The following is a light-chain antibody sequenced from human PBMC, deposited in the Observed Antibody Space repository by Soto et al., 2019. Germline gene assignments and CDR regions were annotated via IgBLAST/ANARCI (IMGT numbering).Light chain of an antibody. CDR3: QSSDSSLSVV. CDR2: GNS. CDR1: SSNIGAGYD. V-gene: IGLV1-40*01. J-gene: IGLJ2*01. Sequence: QSVLTQPPSMSGAPGQRGTISCTGSSSNIGAGYDVHWYQQLPGTAHRLLIYGNSKRPSGVPDRFSGSKSGTSASLAITGLQAEDEADYDCQSSDSSLSVVVGGGTKLTVL.